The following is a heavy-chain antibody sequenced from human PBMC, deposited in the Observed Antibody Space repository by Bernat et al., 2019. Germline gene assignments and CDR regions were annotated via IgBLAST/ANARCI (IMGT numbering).Heavy chain of an antibody. V-gene: IGHV3-9*01. CDR2: ISWNSGSI. J-gene: IGHJ3*02. Sequence: EVQLVESGGGLVQPGRSLRLSCAASGFTFDDYAMHWVRQAPGKGLEWVSGISWNSGSIGYADSVKGRFTISRDNAKNSLYLQMNSLRAEDTALYYCAKSRSGSYGAGAFDIWGQGTMVTASS. CDR1: GFTFDDYA. D-gene: IGHD3-10*01. CDR3: AKSRSGSYGAGAFDI.